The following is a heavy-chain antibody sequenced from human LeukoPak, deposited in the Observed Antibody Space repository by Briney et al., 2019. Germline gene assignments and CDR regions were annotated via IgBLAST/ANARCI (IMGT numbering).Heavy chain of an antibody. J-gene: IGHJ4*02. CDR1: GFTFSSYW. D-gene: IGHD6-13*01. Sequence: GGSLRLSCAASGFTFSSYWMHWVRQAPGKGLVWVPRINSVGGSTSYVDSVKGRFTISRDNAKNTLYLQMSSLRAEDTAVYYCARVLYSSSWYLFDYWGQGTLVTVSS. V-gene: IGHV3-74*01. CDR2: INSVGGST. CDR3: ARVLYSSSWYLFDY.